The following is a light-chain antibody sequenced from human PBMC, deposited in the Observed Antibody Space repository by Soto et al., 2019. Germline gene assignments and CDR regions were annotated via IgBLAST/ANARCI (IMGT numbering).Light chain of an antibody. CDR3: QVRDVWPS. Sequence: IVLTQSPVPLALSPGESAVLSCRASQTVSSSLAWYQHKPGQAPRLFIYDASKRAPGIPARFTGSGSGTHFTLTISSLEPEDIAVYYCQVRDVWPSFGQGTKV. J-gene: IGKJ1*01. CDR1: QTVSSS. CDR2: DAS. V-gene: IGKV3-11*01.